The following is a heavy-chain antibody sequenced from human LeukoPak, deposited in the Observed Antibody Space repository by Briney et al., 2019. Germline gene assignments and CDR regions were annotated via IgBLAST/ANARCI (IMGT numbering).Heavy chain of an antibody. J-gene: IGHJ3*02. D-gene: IGHD1-7*01. CDR3: ARLITGTTTAFDI. V-gene: IGHV4-4*07. Sequence: PSETLSLTCTVSGGSISGYCWSWIRQPTGKGLEWIGRVYTSGSTHYNPSLKSRVTMSVDTSKNQFSLKLSSVTAADTAVYYCARLITGTTTAFDIWGQGTMVTVSS. CDR2: VYTSGST. CDR1: GGSISGYC.